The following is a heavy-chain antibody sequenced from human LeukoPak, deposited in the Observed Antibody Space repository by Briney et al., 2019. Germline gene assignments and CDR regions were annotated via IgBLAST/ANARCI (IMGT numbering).Heavy chain of an antibody. D-gene: IGHD4-17*01. Sequence: SETLSLTCTVSGGSISSYYWRWIRQPPGKGLEWIGYIYYSGSTNYNPSLKSRVTISVDTSKNQFSLKLSSVTAADTAVYYCARSDGDYIQYFDYWGQGTLVTVSS. CDR3: ARSDGDYIQYFDY. V-gene: IGHV4-59*01. CDR2: IYYSGST. J-gene: IGHJ4*02. CDR1: GGSISSYY.